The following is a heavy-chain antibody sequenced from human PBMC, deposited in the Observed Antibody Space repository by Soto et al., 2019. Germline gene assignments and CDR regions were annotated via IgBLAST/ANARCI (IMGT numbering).Heavy chain of an antibody. CDR3: ARSVFP. CDR2: IYYSGST. V-gene: IGHV4-31*03. J-gene: IGHJ5*02. Sequence: SHTLSLTCTVSAGSLSSLCYYWSWIRQHPGKGLEWIGYIYYSGSTYYNPSLKSRVTISVDTSKNQFSLKLTSVTAADTAVYYCARSVFPWGQGTLVTVSS. CDR1: AGSLSSLCYY.